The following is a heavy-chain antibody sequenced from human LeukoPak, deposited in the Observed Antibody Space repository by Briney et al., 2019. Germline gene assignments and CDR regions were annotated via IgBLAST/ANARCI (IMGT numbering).Heavy chain of an antibody. CDR2: IYYSGST. V-gene: IGHV4-39*07. J-gene: IGHJ2*01. CDR1: GGSISSSSYY. D-gene: IGHD5-18*01. CDR3: AREEGLRGYSYGFHWYFDL. Sequence: SETLSLTCTVSGGSISSSSYYWGWIRQPPGKGLEWIGSIYYSGSTYYNPSLKSRVTISVDTSKNQFSLKLSSVTAADTAVYYCAREEGLRGYSYGFHWYFDLWGRGTLVTVSS.